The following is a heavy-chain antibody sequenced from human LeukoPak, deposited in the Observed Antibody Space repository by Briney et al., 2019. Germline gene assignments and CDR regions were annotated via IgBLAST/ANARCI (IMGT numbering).Heavy chain of an antibody. Sequence: PSETLSLTCTVSGSSISSYYWSWIRQPPGKGPEWIGYIYTSGSTNYNPSLKSRVTISVDTSKNQFSLKLSSVTAADTAVYYCARHFVYSNYWFDPWGQGTLVTVSS. D-gene: IGHD4-11*01. J-gene: IGHJ5*02. CDR1: GSSISSYY. V-gene: IGHV4-4*09. CDR2: IYTSGST. CDR3: ARHFVYSNYWFDP.